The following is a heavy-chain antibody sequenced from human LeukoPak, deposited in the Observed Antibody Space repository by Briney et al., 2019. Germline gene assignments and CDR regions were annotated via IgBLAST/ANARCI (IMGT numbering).Heavy chain of an antibody. CDR2: IYYSGST. J-gene: IGHJ4*02. CDR3: ARLDHWGFLDY. CDR1: GGSISSYY. D-gene: IGHD7-27*01. Sequence: PSETLSLTCTVSGGSISSYYWGWIRQPPGKGLEWIGSIYYSGSTYYNPSLKSRVTISVDTSKNQFSLKLSSVTAADTAVYYCARLDHWGFLDYWGQGTLVTVSS. V-gene: IGHV4-39*01.